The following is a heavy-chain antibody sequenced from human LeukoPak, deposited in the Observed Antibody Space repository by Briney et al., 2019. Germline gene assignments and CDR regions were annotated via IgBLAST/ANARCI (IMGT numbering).Heavy chain of an antibody. V-gene: IGHV3-30*04. J-gene: IGHJ4*02. Sequence: GGSLRLSCAASGFTFSNYAMHWVRQAPGKGLEWVAVISYDGNQKYYADSVKGRFTISRDNSKNTLYLQMDSLKTEDTAVYYCATLHQIVGPTNFDYWGQGTLVTVSS. CDR3: ATLHQIVGPTNFDY. D-gene: IGHD1-26*01. CDR2: ISYDGNQK. CDR1: GFTFSNYA.